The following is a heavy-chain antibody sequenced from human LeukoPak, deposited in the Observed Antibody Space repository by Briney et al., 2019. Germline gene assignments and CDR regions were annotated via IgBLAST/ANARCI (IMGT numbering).Heavy chain of an antibody. CDR2: TYYRSKWYS. V-gene: IGHV6-1*01. Sequence: SQTLSVTCAISGDSVSSINGAWNWVRPSPSRGPEWLGRTYYRSKWYSDYAVPIQGRISINPDTSKNQFTLHLFSVTPDDTAVYYCARDVATTGWYTFDYWGQGTRVTVSS. CDR3: ARDVATTGWYTFDY. D-gene: IGHD6-19*01. J-gene: IGHJ4*02. CDR1: GDSVSSINGA.